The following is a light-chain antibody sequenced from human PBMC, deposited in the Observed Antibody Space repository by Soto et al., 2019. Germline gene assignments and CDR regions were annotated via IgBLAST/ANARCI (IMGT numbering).Light chain of an antibody. J-gene: IGLJ1*01. CDR1: SSDVGGYTY. V-gene: IGLV2-14*01. CDR2: DVS. CDR3: TSYTSSSTPYV. Sequence: QYVLAQPSSLSGSPGQSITISCAGTSSDVGGYTYVSWYQQHPGKAPKLMIYDVSNRPSGVSNRFSGSKSGNTASLTISGLQAEDEADYYCTSYTSSSTPYVFG.